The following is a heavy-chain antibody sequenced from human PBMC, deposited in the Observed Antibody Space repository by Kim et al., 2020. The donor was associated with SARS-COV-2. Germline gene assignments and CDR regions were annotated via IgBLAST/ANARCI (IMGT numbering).Heavy chain of an antibody. CDR3: ARITVPAATYYYYYYMDV. J-gene: IGHJ6*03. Sequence: GESLKMSCKGSGYSFTSYWIGWVRQMPGKGLEWMGIIYPGDSDTRYSPSFQGQVTISADKSISTAYLQWSSLKASDTAMYYCARITVPAATYYYYYYMDVWGKGTTVTVSS. CDR2: IYPGDSDT. V-gene: IGHV5-51*01. D-gene: IGHD2-2*01. CDR1: GYSFTSYW.